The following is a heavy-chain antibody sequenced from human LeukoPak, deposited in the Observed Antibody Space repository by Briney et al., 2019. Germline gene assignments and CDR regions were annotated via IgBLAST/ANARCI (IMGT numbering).Heavy chain of an antibody. CDR2: IYSGGST. Sequence: PGGSLRLSRAASGFTVSSNYMSWVRQAPGKGLEWVSVIYSGGSTYYADSVKGRFTISRDNSKNTLYLQMNSLRAEGTAVYYCARLFKVVPAAIHTWGQGTLVTVSS. D-gene: IGHD2-2*01. CDR3: ARLFKVVPAAIHT. V-gene: IGHV3-53*01. J-gene: IGHJ5*02. CDR1: GFTVSSNY.